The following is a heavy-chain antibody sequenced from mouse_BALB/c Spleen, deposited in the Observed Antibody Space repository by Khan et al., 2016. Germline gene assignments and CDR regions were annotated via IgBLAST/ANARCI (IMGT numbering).Heavy chain of an antibody. Sequence: EVQLQESGPGLVKPSQSLSLTCTVTGYSITSDYAWNWIRQFPGNKLEWMGYISYSGSTSYNPSLKSRISITRDTSKNQFFLQLNSVTTEDTATYYCARNYYGSGAWFAYRGQGTLVTVSA. V-gene: IGHV3-2*02. CDR1: GYSITSDYA. D-gene: IGHD1-1*01. J-gene: IGHJ3*01. CDR3: ARNYYGSGAWFAY. CDR2: ISYSGST.